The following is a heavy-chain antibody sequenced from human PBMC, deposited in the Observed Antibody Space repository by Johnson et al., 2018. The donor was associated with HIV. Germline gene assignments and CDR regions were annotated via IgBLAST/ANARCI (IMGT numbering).Heavy chain of an antibody. CDR2: ISYDGSNK. CDR3: AKDFSGYSGYGDAFDI. D-gene: IGHD5-12*01. CDR1: GFSLNSYD. V-gene: IGHV3-30*18. J-gene: IGHJ3*02. Sequence: QVQLVESGGGVVQPGGSLRLSCAASGFSLNSYDMHWVRQAPGKGLEWGTMISYDGSNKYFADSVKGRFTISRDNSKNTLYLQMNSLRAEDTAVYYCAKDFSGYSGYGDAFDIWGQGTMVTVSS.